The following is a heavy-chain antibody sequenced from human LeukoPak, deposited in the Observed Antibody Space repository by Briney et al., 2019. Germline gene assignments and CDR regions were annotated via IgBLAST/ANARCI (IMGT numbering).Heavy chain of an antibody. V-gene: IGHV3-48*01. Sequence: AEGSLRLSCAASGFTFSSYSMNWVRQAPGKGLEWVSYISSSTSTIYYADSVKGRFTISRDNAKNSLYLQMNSLRAEDTAVYYCAYDSSGWYEAFDIWGQGTMVTVSS. CDR2: ISSSTSTI. J-gene: IGHJ3*02. CDR1: GFTFSSYS. CDR3: AYDSSGWYEAFDI. D-gene: IGHD6-19*01.